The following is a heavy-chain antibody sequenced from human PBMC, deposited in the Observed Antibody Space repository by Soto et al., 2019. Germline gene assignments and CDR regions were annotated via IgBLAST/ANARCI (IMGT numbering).Heavy chain of an antibody. CDR2: INHIGST. Sequence: SETLSLTCAVHGGSFSGYYWSWIRQRPGKGLEWIGEINHIGSTNYNPSLKSRVTISVDTSKNRFSLKLSSVTAADTAVYYCARGFLEWNYYYGMDVWGKVNTVTFAS. V-gene: IGHV4-34*01. J-gene: IGHJ6*01. CDR3: ARGFLEWNYYYGMDV. CDR1: GGSFSGYY. D-gene: IGHD3-3*01.